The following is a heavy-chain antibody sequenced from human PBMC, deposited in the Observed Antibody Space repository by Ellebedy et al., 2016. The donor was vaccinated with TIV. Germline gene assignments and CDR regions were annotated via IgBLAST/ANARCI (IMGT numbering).Heavy chain of an antibody. J-gene: IGHJ3*02. CDR2: INKDGSEK. Sequence: PGGSLRLSGAGSGFTFSSYWMSWVRQAPGKGLEWVANINKDGSEKYYVDSVKGRFTISRDNAKKSLYLQMNSLKAEDTSVYYCVRYVAAFDIWGQGTMVTVSS. V-gene: IGHV3-7*03. D-gene: IGHD3-16*01. CDR3: VRYVAAFDI. CDR1: GFTFSSYW.